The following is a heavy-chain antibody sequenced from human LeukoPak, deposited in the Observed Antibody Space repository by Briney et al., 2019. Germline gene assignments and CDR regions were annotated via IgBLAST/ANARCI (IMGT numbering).Heavy chain of an antibody. D-gene: IGHD3-22*01. J-gene: IGHJ4*02. CDR1: GGTFSSYA. V-gene: IGHV1-46*01. CDR3: ARDMVVATTLYYDSSGSPDY. Sequence: ASVKVSCKASGGTFSSYAISWVRQAPGQGLEWMGIINPSGGSTSYAQKFQGRVTMTRDMSTSTVYMELSSLRSEDTAVYYCARDMVVATTLYYDSSGSPDYWGQGTLVTVSS. CDR2: INPSGGST.